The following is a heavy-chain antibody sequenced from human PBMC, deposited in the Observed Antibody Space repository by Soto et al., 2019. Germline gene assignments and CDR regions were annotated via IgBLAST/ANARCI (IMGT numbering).Heavy chain of an antibody. J-gene: IGHJ6*03. Sequence: SETLSLTCAVYGVSFSGYYWSWIRQPPGKGLEWIGEINHSGSTNYNPSLKSRVTISVDTSKNQFSLKLSSVTAADTAVYYCARGHSTAMWVVGYYYYMDVWGKGTTVTVSS. V-gene: IGHV4-34*01. D-gene: IGHD2-2*01. CDR2: INHSGST. CDR1: GVSFSGYY. CDR3: ARGHSTAMWVVGYYYYMDV.